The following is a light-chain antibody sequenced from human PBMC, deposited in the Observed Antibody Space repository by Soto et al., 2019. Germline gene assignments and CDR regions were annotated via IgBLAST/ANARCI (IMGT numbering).Light chain of an antibody. V-gene: IGKV3-11*01. CDR1: QSVSNNY. Sequence: DIVLTQSPGTLSLSPGERGPLSCRASQSVSNNYLAWYQQKHGQAPRLLIYDASNRAHGIPARFSGSGSGTDFTLTISSLEPEDFAVYYCQQRRGTVGPGTKVEIK. CDR2: DAS. J-gene: IGKJ1*01. CDR3: QQRRGT.